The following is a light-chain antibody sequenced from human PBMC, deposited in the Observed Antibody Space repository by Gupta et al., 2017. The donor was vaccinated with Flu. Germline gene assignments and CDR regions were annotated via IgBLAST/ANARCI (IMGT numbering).Light chain of an antibody. CDR1: ALPKNY. CDR2: EDK. Sequence: PGQTARTTCSGDALPKNYAYWYQQRSVPDPVLCSEEDKKRPTGIPQRFSGSGSGKMATITIGGAQVEDEAYYFCYDLDHSGNWVFVGGTTLTVL. CDR3: YDLDHSGNWV. V-gene: IGLV3-10*01. J-gene: IGLJ3*02.